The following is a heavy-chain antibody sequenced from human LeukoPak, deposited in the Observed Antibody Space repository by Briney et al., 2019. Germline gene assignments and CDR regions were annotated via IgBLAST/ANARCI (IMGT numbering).Heavy chain of an antibody. Sequence: GASVKVSCKLSGYTLAELSIHWVRQVPGKGLEWMGGFDPEDGDTFFAQKFQGRVTMTEDTSTDTAYMELSSLRYEDTAVYYRATQDVDPTMGTGGYSDAFDVWGQGTLVTVSS. J-gene: IGHJ3*01. CDR1: GYTLAELS. V-gene: IGHV1-24*01. CDR3: ATQDVDPTMGTGGYSDAFDV. D-gene: IGHD5-18*01. CDR2: FDPEDGDT.